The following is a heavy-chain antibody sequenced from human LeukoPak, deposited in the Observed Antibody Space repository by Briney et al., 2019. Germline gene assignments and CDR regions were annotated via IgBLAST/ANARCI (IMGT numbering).Heavy chain of an antibody. CDR1: GGSISSYY. CDR3: ARGLYDSSAFDI. D-gene: IGHD3-22*01. V-gene: IGHV4-59*01. J-gene: IGHJ3*02. CDR2: IYYSGST. Sequence: SETLPLTCTVSGGSISSYYWSWIRQPPGKGLEWIGYIYYSGSTNYNPSLKSRVTISVDTSKNQFSLKLSSVTAADTAVYYCARGLYDSSAFDIWGQGTMVTVSS.